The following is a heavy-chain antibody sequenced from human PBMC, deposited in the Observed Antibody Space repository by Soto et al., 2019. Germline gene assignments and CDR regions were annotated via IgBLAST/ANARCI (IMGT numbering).Heavy chain of an antibody. CDR1: GFTFSSYD. CDR3: ARTSYGCGTDY. Sequence: EVQLLESGGGLVQPGGSLRLSCAASGFTFSSYDMSWVRQAPGKGLEWVSAISGSGGSTYYEDAVKGRFTISRKNSKNTLYTQMNRLRAEDTAVYYCARTSYGCGTDYWGQGTLVTVSS. D-gene: IGHD2-2*01. CDR2: ISGSGGST. J-gene: IGHJ4*02. V-gene: IGHV3-23*01.